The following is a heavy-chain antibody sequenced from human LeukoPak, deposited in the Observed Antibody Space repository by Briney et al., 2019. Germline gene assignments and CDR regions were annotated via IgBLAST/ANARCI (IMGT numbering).Heavy chain of an antibody. J-gene: IGHJ4*02. CDR3: ARQTGSGLFILP. D-gene: IGHD3/OR15-3a*01. CDR2: IYYSGNT. CDR1: GVSISSSNSY. V-gene: IGHV4-39*01. Sequence: SETRSLTCTVSGVSISSSNSYWGWIRQPPGKGLEWIGSIYYSGNTYYNASLKSQVSISIDTSKNQFSLRLTSVTAADTAVYYCARQTGSGLFILPGGQGTLVTVSS.